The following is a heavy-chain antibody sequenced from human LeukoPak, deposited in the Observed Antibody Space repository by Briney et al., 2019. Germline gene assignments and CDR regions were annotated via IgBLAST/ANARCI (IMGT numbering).Heavy chain of an antibody. CDR2: ISYDGSNK. V-gene: IGHV3-30*04. CDR3: ARDRGPDSSGYCFDY. CDR1: GFTFSSYA. J-gene: IGHJ4*02. Sequence: GRSLRLSCAASGFTFSSYAMHWVRQAPGKGLEWVAVISYDGSNKYYADSVKGRFPISRDNSKNTLYLQMNSLRAEDTAVYYCARDRGPDSSGYCFDYWGQGTLVTVSS. D-gene: IGHD3-22*01.